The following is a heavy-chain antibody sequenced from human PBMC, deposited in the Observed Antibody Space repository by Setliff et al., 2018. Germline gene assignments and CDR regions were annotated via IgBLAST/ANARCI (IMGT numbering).Heavy chain of an antibody. J-gene: IGHJ2*01. CDR1: GFTFSTYR. V-gene: IGHV3-30*02. CDR2: IWDDGGNK. Sequence: PGGSLRLSCAASGFTFSTYRMHWVRQAPGKGLEWVAVIWDDGGNKYHADSVKGRFTISRDNSKNTLYLQMNSLRPEDTAVYYCAKGYYNFWSGYVADWYFDLWGRGTLVTVSS. D-gene: IGHD3-3*01. CDR3: AKGYYNFWSGYVADWYFDL.